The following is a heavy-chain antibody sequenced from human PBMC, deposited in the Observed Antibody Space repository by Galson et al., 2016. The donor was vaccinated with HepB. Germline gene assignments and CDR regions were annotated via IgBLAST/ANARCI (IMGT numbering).Heavy chain of an antibody. CDR2: ISSSGSTI. V-gene: IGHV3-11*01. Sequence: SLRLSCAASGFTFSDYYMSWIRQAPGKGLEWVSYISSSGSTIYYADSVKGRFTISRDNAKNSLYLQMNSLRAEDTAVYYCERTRGSSSSEVFHFDCWGQGTLVTVSS. D-gene: IGHD6-6*01. J-gene: IGHJ4*02. CDR3: ERTRGSSSSEVFHFDC. CDR1: GFTFSDYY.